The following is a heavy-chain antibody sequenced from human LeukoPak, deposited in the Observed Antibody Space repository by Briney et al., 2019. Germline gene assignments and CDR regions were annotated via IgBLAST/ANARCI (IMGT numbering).Heavy chain of an antibody. J-gene: IGHJ4*02. CDR2: TYYGGST. V-gene: IGHV4-39*07. CDR1: GGSIRNRSYY. Sequence: SETQSLTCTVSGGSIRNRSYYWGWIRQPPGKGLEWIGSTYYGGSTYYNPSLKSRLSIFVDTSKNQFSLKLSSVTAADTAVYYCARDRSGGDYWGQGTLVTVSS. CDR3: ARDRSGGDY.